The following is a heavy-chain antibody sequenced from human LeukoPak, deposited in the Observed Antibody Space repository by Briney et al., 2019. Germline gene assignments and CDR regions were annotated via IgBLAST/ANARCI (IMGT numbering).Heavy chain of an antibody. CDR3: ATEPSIYDFWSGSMYYFDY. J-gene: IGHJ4*02. CDR2: IIPIFGTA. CDR1: GGTFSSYA. V-gene: IGHV1-69*05. D-gene: IGHD3-3*01. Sequence: ASVKVSCKASGGTFSSYAISWVRQAPGQGLEWMGRIIPIFGTANYAQKFQGRATITTDESTSTAYMELSSLRSEDAAVYYCATEPSIYDFWSGSMYYFDYWGQGTLVTVSS.